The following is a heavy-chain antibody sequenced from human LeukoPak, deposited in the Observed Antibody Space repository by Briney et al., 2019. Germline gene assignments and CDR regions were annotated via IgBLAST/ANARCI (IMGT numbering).Heavy chain of an antibody. CDR1: GFTFSSYG. CDR3: AKDPAIMSYYYYYMDV. Sequence: GGSQRLSCAASGFTFSSYGMHWVRQAPGKGLEWAAVIWYDGSNKYYADSVKGRFTISRDNSKNTLYLQMNSLRAEDTAVYYCAKDPAIMSYYYYYMDVWGKGATVTV. V-gene: IGHV3-33*06. CDR2: IWYDGSNK. J-gene: IGHJ6*03. D-gene: IGHD3-16*01.